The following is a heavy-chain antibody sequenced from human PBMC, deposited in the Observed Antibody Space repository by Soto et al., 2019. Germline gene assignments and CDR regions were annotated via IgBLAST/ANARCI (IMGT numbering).Heavy chain of an antibody. Sequence: SETLSLTCTVSGGSISSYYWSWIRQPPGKGLEWIGYIYYSGSTNYNPSLKSRVTISVDTSNNQFSLTLTSVTAADMAVYYCARHSVTYYDFDYWGQGTPVTVSS. CDR3: ARHSVTYYDFDY. J-gene: IGHJ4*02. CDR2: IYYSGST. V-gene: IGHV4-59*08. CDR1: GGSISSYY. D-gene: IGHD1-26*01.